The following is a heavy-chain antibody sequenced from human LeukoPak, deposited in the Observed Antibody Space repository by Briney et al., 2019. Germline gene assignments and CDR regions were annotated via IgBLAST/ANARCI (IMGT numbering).Heavy chain of an antibody. J-gene: IGHJ4*02. CDR3: ARLPVSGYYPTYFDY. D-gene: IGHD3-22*01. Sequence: SETLSLTCTVSGGSISSSSYFWGWIRQPPGTGLEWIGSIYYSGSTYYNSSPKSRVTISVDTSKNQISLKLSSVTAADTAVYYCARLPVSGYYPTYFDYWGQGTLVTVSS. V-gene: IGHV4-39*01. CDR2: IYYSGST. CDR1: GGSISSSSYF.